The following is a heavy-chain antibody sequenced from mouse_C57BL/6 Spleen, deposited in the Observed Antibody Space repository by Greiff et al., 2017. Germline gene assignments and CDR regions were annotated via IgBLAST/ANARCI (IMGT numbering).Heavy chain of an antibody. CDR1: GFTFSSYT. Sequence: EVKVVESGGGLVKPGGSLKLSCAASGFTFSSYTMSWVRQTPEKRLEWVATISGGGGNTYYPDSVKGRFTISRDNAKNTLYLQMSSLRSEDTALYYCARRPVSYFDYWGQGTTLTVS. V-gene: IGHV5-9*01. CDR3: ARRPVSYFDY. J-gene: IGHJ2*01. CDR2: ISGGGGNT.